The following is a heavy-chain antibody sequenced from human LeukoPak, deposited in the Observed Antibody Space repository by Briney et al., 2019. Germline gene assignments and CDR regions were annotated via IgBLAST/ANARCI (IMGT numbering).Heavy chain of an antibody. CDR3: ARLQWLSTPFFDY. Sequence: PSETLSLTCTVSGASISSGSYYWSWIRQPAGKGLEWIGRVYTSGSTNYNPSLKSRVNISLDTPKNQFSLKLISVTAADTAVYFCARLQWLSTPFFDYWGQGTLVTASS. D-gene: IGHD6-19*01. CDR2: VYTSGST. J-gene: IGHJ4*02. V-gene: IGHV4-61*02. CDR1: GASISSGSYY.